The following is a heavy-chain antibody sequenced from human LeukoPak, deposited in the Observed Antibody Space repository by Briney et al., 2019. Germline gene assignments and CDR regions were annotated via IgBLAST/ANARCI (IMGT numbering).Heavy chain of an antibody. D-gene: IGHD4-11*01. CDR2: ISYDGSNK. J-gene: IGHJ4*02. CDR3: ARSVPDYTRFDY. V-gene: IGHV3-30*03. Sequence: GGSLRLSCAASGFTFSSYGMHRVRQAPGKGLEWVAVISYDGSNKYYADSVKGRFTISRDNSKNTVFLQMNSLRADDTALYYCARSVPDYTRFDYWGQGALVTVSS. CDR1: GFTFSSYG.